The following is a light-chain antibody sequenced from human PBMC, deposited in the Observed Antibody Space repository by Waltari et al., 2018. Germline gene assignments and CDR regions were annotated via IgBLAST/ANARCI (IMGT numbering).Light chain of an antibody. J-gene: IGKJ5*01. CDR1: QSAGSN. CDR3: QQYYNWPRT. Sequence: EILMTQSPATLSVSPGGRATLSCRASQSAGSNLAWFQQRPGQAPRLLMYDASTRATGIPARFSGTGSGTEFTLTISSLQSEDFAVYYCQQYYNWPRTFGQGTRLEIK. CDR2: DAS. V-gene: IGKV3-15*01.